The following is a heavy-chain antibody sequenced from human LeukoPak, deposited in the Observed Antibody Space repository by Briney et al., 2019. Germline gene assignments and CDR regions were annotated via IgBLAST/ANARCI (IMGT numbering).Heavy chain of an antibody. V-gene: IGHV3-21*01. CDR2: ISSSSSYI. D-gene: IGHD1-26*01. Sequence: GGPLRLSCAASGFTFSSYSMNWVRQAPGKGLEWVSSISSSSSYIYYADSVKGRFTISRDNAKNSLYLQMNSLRAEDTAVYYCASIVGASRIPFDYWGQGTLVTVSS. CDR1: GFTFSSYS. CDR3: ASIVGASRIPFDY. J-gene: IGHJ4*02.